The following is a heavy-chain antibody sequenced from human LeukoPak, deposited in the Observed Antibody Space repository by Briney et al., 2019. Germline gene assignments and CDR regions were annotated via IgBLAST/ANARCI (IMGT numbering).Heavy chain of an antibody. CDR3: ARGRGVDTANWLGFYY. V-gene: IGHV4-34*01. CDR1: GGSFSGYY. D-gene: IGHD5-18*01. Sequence: PSETLSLTCAVYGGSFSGYYWSWIRQPPGKGLEWIGEINHSGSTNYNPSLKSRVTISVDASKNQFSLKLSSVTAADTPVYYCARGRGVDTANWLGFYYWGHGTLVTVSS. CDR2: INHSGST. J-gene: IGHJ4*01.